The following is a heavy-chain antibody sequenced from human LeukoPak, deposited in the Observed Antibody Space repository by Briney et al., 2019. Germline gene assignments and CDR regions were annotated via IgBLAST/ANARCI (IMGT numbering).Heavy chain of an antibody. Sequence: GGSLRLSCAASGFTFSSYEMNWVRQAPGKGLEWVSYISSSGSTIYYADSVKGRFTISRDNAKNSLHLQMNSLRAEDTAVYYCARRDGYNTFYFEYWGQGTLVTVSS. CDR2: ISSSGSTI. J-gene: IGHJ4*02. CDR3: ARRDGYNTFYFEY. CDR1: GFTFSSYE. V-gene: IGHV3-48*03. D-gene: IGHD5-24*01.